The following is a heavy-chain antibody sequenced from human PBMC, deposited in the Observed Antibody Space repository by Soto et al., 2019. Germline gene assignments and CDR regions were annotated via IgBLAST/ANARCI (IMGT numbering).Heavy chain of an antibody. D-gene: IGHD2-8*01. CDR3: SSKEGLYGDADAFDI. J-gene: IGHJ3*02. CDR1: GFTFSNAW. Sequence: GGSLRLSCAASGFTFSNAWMGWVRQAPGEGREWVGRIKSKTDGGTTDYAAHVKGRFSISRDDSKNTLYMHMNSLKTEDTAVYSCSSKEGLYGDADAFDIWGQGTMVTVSS. CDR2: IKSKTDGGTT. V-gene: IGHV3-15*01.